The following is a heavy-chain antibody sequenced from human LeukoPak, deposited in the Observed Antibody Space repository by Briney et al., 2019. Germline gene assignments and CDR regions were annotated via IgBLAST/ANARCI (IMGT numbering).Heavy chain of an antibody. CDR3: TRDRGGNYYDSSGIDY. Sequence: QPGGSLRLSCAASGFTFSSYWMHWVRQAPGKGLVWVSRINGDGSSTTYADSVKGRLTISRDNAKNTLYLQINSLRAEDTAVYYCTRDRGGNYYDSSGIDYWGQGTLVTVSS. D-gene: IGHD3-22*01. J-gene: IGHJ4*02. CDR2: INGDGSST. V-gene: IGHV3-74*01. CDR1: GFTFSSYW.